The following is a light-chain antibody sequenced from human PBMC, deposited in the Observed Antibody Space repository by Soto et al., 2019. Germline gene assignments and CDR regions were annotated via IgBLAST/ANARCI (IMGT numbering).Light chain of an antibody. Sequence: DIQMTQSPSSLSASVGDRVTITCRASQGISNYLAWYQQKPGKVPKLLIYAASTLQSGVPSRFSGSGSGTDFTLTSSSLHAEDVATYYCQKYNSAPLTFGQGTKVEIK. CDR3: QKYNSAPLT. CDR1: QGISNY. CDR2: AAS. V-gene: IGKV1-27*01. J-gene: IGKJ1*01.